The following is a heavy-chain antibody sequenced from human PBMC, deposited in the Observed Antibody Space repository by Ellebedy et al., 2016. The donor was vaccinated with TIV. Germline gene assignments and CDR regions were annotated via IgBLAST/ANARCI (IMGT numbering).Heavy chain of an antibody. Sequence: MPSETLSLTCAISGDSVSSNSATRNWIRQSPSRGLEWLGRTYYRSKWYNDYAVSVKSRITIKSDTSKNQFSLQLNSVTPEDTAVYYCARVEENSSGWLSWFDPWGQGTLVTVSS. V-gene: IGHV6-1*01. J-gene: IGHJ5*02. CDR2: TYYRSKWYN. CDR3: ARVEENSSGWLSWFDP. CDR1: GDSVSSNSAT. D-gene: IGHD6-19*01.